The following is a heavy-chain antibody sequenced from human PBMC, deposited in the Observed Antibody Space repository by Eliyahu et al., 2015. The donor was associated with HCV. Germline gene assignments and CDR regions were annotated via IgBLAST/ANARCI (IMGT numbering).Heavy chain of an antibody. J-gene: IGHJ6*02. CDR3: ARDKITIFGVVIYGMDV. V-gene: IGHV1-2*02. Sequence: QVQLVQSGAEVKKPGASVKVSCKASGYTFTGYYMHWVRQAPGQGLEWMGWINPNSGGTNYAQKFQGRVTMTRDTSISTAYMELSRLRSDDTAVYYCARDKITIFGVVIYGMDVWGQGTTVTVSS. CDR2: INPNSGGT. CDR1: GYTFTGYY. D-gene: IGHD3-3*01.